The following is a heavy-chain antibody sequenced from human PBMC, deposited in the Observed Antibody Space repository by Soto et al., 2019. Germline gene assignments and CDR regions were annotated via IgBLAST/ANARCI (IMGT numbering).Heavy chain of an antibody. CDR3: ATVFIQLLDGVFSDYYGMDV. CDR2: IWYDGSNK. D-gene: IGHD2-2*01. CDR1: GFTFSSYG. J-gene: IGHJ6*02. Sequence: QVQLVESGGGVVQPGRSLRLSCAASGFTFSSYGMHWVRQAPGKGLEWVAVIWYDGSNKYYADSVKGRFTISRDNSKNTLYLQMNSLRAEDTAVYYCATVFIQLLDGVFSDYYGMDVWGQGTTVTVSS. V-gene: IGHV3-33*01.